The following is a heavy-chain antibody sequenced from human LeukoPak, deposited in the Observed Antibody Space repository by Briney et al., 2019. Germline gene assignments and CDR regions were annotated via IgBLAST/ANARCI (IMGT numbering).Heavy chain of an antibody. CDR3: AGAGRAYYYYGMDV. D-gene: IGHD3-16*01. Sequence: SETLSLTCTVPGGSISSYYWSWIRQPPGKGLDWIGYINYSGSTNYNPSLKSRVTISVDTSKNQFSLKLSSVTAADTAVYYCAGAGRAYYYYGMDVWGQGTTVTVSS. V-gene: IGHV4-59*01. J-gene: IGHJ6*02. CDR2: INYSGST. CDR1: GGSISSYY.